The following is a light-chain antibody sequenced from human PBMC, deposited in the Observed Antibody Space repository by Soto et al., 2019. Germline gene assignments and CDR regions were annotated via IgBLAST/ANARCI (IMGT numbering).Light chain of an antibody. V-gene: IGLV2-11*01. CDR2: DVS. J-gene: IGLJ1*01. Sequence: QSVLTQPRSVSGSPGQSVTISCTGTSSDVGGYNHVSWYQQNPGEAPKVMIFDVSKRPSGVPDRFSGSKSDNTASLTISGLQAEDEADYHCCSYAGSSAYVFGAGTKVTVL. CDR1: SSDVGGYNH. CDR3: CSYAGSSAYV.